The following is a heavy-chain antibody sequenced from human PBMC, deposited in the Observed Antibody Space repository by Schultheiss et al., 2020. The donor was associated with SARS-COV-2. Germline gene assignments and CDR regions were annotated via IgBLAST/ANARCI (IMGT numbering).Heavy chain of an antibody. CDR3: ARDHLLSGWYFDY. Sequence: GGSLRLSCAASGFTFSSYAMSWVRQAPGKGLEWVSAISGSGGSTYYADSVKGRFTISRDNSKNTLYLQMNSLRAEDTAVYYCARDHLLSGWYFDYWGQGTLVTVSS. D-gene: IGHD6-19*01. CDR2: ISGSGGST. J-gene: IGHJ4*02. V-gene: IGHV3-23*01. CDR1: GFTFSSYA.